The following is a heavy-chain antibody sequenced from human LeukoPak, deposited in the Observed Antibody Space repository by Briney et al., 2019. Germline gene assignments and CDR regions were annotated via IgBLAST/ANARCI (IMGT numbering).Heavy chain of an antibody. J-gene: IGHJ4*02. D-gene: IGHD3-22*01. CDR1: GFTFRTFP. Sequence: PGGSLSLSCAAPGFTFRTFPLSWVGKAPGKGLEWASAISGSGGSTYYADSVKGRFTISRDNSKNTLYLQMNSLRAEDTAVYYCAKDTYYYDSSGYYDYWGQGALVTVSS. CDR2: ISGSGGST. V-gene: IGHV3-23*01. CDR3: AKDTYYYDSSGYYDY.